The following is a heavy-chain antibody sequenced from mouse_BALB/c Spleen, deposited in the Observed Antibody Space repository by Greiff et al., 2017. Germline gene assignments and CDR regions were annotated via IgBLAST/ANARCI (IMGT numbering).Heavy chain of an antibody. J-gene: IGHJ2*01. CDR3: ARIPSLLRFYFDY. D-gene: IGHD1-2*01. CDR2: IDPANGNT. Sequence: EVKLQESGAELVKPGASVKLSCTASGFNIKDTYMHWVKQRPEQGLEWIGRIDPANGNTKYDPKFQGKATITADTSSNTAYLQLSSLTSEDTAVYYCARIPSLLRFYFDYWGQGTTLTVSS. V-gene: IGHV14-3*02. CDR1: GFNIKDTY.